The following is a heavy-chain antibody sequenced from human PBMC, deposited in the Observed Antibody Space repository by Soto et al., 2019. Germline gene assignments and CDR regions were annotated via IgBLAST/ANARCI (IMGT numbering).Heavy chain of an antibody. CDR1: GFTFSSYG. CDR3: AKDSGFSVLMVYARAGEIDY. J-gene: IGHJ4*02. Sequence: GGSLRLSCAASGFTFSSYGMHWVRQAPGKGLEWVAVISYDGSNKYYADSVKGRFTISRDNSKNTLYLQMNSLRAEDTAVYYCAKDSGFSVLMVYARAGEIDYWGQGTLVTVSS. V-gene: IGHV3-30*18. CDR2: ISYDGSNK. D-gene: IGHD2-8*01.